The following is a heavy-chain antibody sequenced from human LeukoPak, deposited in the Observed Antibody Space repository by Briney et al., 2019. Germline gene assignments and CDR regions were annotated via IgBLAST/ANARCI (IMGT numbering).Heavy chain of an antibody. CDR2: INPNSGGT. D-gene: IGHD3-22*01. Sequence: VASVKVSCKASGGTFSSYAISWVRQAPGQGLEWMGWINPNSGGTNYAQKFQGRVTMTRDTSISTAYMELSRLRSDDTAVYYCARGMYYDSSGYRRGWGQGTLVTVSS. CDR1: GGTFSSYA. J-gene: IGHJ4*02. V-gene: IGHV1-2*02. CDR3: ARGMYYDSSGYRRG.